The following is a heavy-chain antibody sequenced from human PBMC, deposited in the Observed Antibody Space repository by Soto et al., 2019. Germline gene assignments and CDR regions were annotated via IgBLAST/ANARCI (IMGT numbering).Heavy chain of an antibody. Sequence: TSETLSLTCTVSGGSISSYYWSWIRQPPGKGLEWIGYIYYSGSTNYNPSLKSRVTISVDTSKNQFSLKLSSVTAADTAVYYCARGRGIHKQSYYYYGMDVWGQGTTVT. CDR2: IYYSGST. CDR3: ARGRGIHKQSYYYYGMDV. D-gene: IGHD1-20*01. J-gene: IGHJ6*02. V-gene: IGHV4-59*01. CDR1: GGSISSYY.